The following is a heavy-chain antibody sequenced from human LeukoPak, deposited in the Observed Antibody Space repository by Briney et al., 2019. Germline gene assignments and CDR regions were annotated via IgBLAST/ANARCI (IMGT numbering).Heavy chain of an antibody. D-gene: IGHD3-10*01. V-gene: IGHV3-23*01. J-gene: IGHJ6*02. CDR1: GFTFSSYA. CDR2: ISSSGDTT. CDR3: ARTLWFGLGTYYYGMDV. Sequence: GVSLRLSCTVSGFTFSSYAMSWVRQSPGKGLEWVSAISSSGDTTYYADSVKGRFTISRDNAKNSLYLQMNSLRAEDTAVYYCARTLWFGLGTYYYGMDVWGQGTTVTVSS.